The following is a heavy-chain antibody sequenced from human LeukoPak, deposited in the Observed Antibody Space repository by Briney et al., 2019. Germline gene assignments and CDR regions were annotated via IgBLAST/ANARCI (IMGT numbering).Heavy chain of an antibody. CDR2: ISGDGGST. D-gene: IGHD5-18*01. CDR3: AKDPASYGSTYYYYGMDV. Sequence: GGSLRLSCAASGFTFDDYAMHWVRQAPGKGLEWVSLISGDGGSTYYADSVKGRFTISRDNSKIYLYLQMNSLRAEDTALYYCAKDPASYGSTYYYYGMDVWGQGTTVTVSS. J-gene: IGHJ6*02. CDR1: GFTFDDYA. V-gene: IGHV3-43*02.